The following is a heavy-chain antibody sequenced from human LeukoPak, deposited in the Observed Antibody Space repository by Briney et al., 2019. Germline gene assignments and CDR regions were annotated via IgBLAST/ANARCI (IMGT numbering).Heavy chain of an antibody. J-gene: IGHJ4*02. Sequence: PGRSLRLSCAASGFSFRNYGMHWVRQAPGKGLEWVAVIWYDGSKKYYADSVKGRFTISRDNSKNTLYLQMNSLRAEDSAVYYCARDRAARYFDYWGQGVLVTVSS. CDR1: GFSFRNYG. CDR2: IWYDGSKK. CDR3: ARDRAARYFDY. V-gene: IGHV3-33*01. D-gene: IGHD6-6*01.